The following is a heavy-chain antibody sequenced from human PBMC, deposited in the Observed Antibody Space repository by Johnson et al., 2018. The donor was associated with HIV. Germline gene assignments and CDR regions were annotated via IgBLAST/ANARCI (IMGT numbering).Heavy chain of an antibody. D-gene: IGHD7-27*01. J-gene: IGHJ3*02. V-gene: IGHV3-30*03. CDR1: RFTFSSYG. Sequence: QVQLVESGGGVVQPGRSLRLSCAASRFTFSSYGMHWVRQAPGKGLEWVAVISYDGGNKYYADSVKGRFTISRDNSKNKLYLQMNSLRAEATAVYYCARSNWAHFDAFDIWGQGTRVTVSS. CDR2: ISYDGGNK. CDR3: ARSNWAHFDAFDI.